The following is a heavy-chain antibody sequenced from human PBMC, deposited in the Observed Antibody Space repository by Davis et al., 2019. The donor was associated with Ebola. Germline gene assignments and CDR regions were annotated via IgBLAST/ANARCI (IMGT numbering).Heavy chain of an antibody. J-gene: IGHJ6*02. CDR2: IDASGSI. V-gene: IGHV3-11*01. Sequence: GESLKISCAASGFRLSDFSMAWIRQAPGKGLDWVAYIDASGSIHYGSSMRGRVSISRDNAKNSVFLQMNSLRAADTAVYYCARDRYGMDIWGQGTTVIVSS. CDR3: ARDRYGMDI. CDR1: GFRLSDFS.